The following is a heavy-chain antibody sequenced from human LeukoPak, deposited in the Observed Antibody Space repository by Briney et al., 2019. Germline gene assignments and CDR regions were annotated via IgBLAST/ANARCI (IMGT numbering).Heavy chain of an antibody. Sequence: SVKVSCKASGGTFSSYAISWVRQAPGQGLEWMGRIIPIFGIANYAQKFQGRVTITADKSTSTAYMELSSLRSEDAAVYYCAREHGGNPYFDYWGQGTLVTVSS. V-gene: IGHV1-69*04. CDR3: AREHGGNPYFDY. D-gene: IGHD4-23*01. CDR2: IIPIFGIA. J-gene: IGHJ4*02. CDR1: GGTFSSYA.